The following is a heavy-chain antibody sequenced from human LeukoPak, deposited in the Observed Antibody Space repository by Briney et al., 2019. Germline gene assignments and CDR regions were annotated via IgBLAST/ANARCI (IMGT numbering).Heavy chain of an antibody. V-gene: IGHV4-4*07. CDR3: ARVSRVGKAGAYALHSLDV. J-gene: IGHJ6*02. D-gene: IGHD1-26*01. Sequence: ETLSLTCTVSCVPINRYCRAWIRQPPGKGLELIGCVYCSGTTDSNPSLGSLVNMSTDTSNNQFSLKLRSVTAADRAKYYCARVSRVGKAGAYALHSLDVWGQGTTVTDSS. CDR1: CVPINRYC. CDR2: VYCSGTT.